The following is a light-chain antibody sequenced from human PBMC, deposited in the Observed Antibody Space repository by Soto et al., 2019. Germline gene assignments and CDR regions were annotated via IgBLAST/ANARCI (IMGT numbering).Light chain of an antibody. CDR3: QQRSNWPWT. J-gene: IGKJ1*01. Sequence: EVVMTQSPATLSVSPGEGVTLSCRANQGIGDTLAWYQHKPGQTPRLLIYDTSTRATGVPARFSGSGSGTDFTLTISSLEPEDFAVYYCQQRSNWPWTFGQGTKVDIK. V-gene: IGKV3D-11*01. CDR2: DTS. CDR1: QGIGDT.